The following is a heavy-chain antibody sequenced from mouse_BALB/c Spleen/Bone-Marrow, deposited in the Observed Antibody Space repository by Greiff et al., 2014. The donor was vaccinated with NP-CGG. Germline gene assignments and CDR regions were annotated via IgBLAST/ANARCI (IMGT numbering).Heavy chain of an antibody. V-gene: IGHV3-2*02. CDR2: ISYSGST. CDR3: ARDDYGV. D-gene: IGHD2-4*01. CDR1: GYPITSDYA. Sequence: VQLQQSGPGLVKPSQSLSLTCTVTGYPITSDYAWNWIRQFPGNKLEWMGYISYSGSTSYNPSLKSRISITRDTSKNQFFLQLNSVTTEDTATYYCARDDYGVWGAGTTVTVSS. J-gene: IGHJ1*01.